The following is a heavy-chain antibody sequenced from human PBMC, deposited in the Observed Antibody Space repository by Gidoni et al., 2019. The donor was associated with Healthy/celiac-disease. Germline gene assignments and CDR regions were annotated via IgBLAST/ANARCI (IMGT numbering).Heavy chain of an antibody. Sequence: QVQLVESGGGVVQPGRSLRLSCAASGFTFSSYAMHWVRQAPGKGLEWVAVISYDGSKKYYADSVKGRFTISRDNSKNTLYLQMNSLRAEDTAVYYCARGHVGANDAFDIWGQGTMVTISS. J-gene: IGHJ3*02. D-gene: IGHD1-26*01. V-gene: IGHV3-30*04. CDR3: ARGHVGANDAFDI. CDR2: ISYDGSKK. CDR1: GFTFSSYA.